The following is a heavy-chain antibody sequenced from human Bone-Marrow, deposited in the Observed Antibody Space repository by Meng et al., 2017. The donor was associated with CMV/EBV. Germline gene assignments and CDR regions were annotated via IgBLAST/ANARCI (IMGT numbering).Heavy chain of an antibody. CDR3: ARGGWHSSSGYFDC. Sequence: SETLSLTCAVYGGSFSGYYWTWIRQPPGKGLEWIGEISHGGYTNYNPSLKSRVTISVDTSKYQFSLRLNSLTAADTAVYYCARGGWHSSSGYFDCWGQELLVTVSS. CDR2: ISHGGYT. J-gene: IGHJ4*02. D-gene: IGHD6-13*01. V-gene: IGHV4-34*01. CDR1: GGSFSGYY.